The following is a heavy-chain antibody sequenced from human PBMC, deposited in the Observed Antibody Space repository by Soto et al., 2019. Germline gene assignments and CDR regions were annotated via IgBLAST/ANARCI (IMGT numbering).Heavy chain of an antibody. Sequence: QVPLQESGPGLVKPSQTLSLTCTVSGGSISSGGYYWSWIRQHPGKGLEWIGYIYYSGSTYYNPSPKSRITIPVETCKNQSALELTSATAADTAVYYCAKIRPSWWYFELWGRGTLVTVSS. CDR3: AKIRPSWWYFEL. D-gene: IGHD7-27*01. J-gene: IGHJ2*01. CDR1: GGSISSGGYY. V-gene: IGHV4-31*03. CDR2: IYYSGST.